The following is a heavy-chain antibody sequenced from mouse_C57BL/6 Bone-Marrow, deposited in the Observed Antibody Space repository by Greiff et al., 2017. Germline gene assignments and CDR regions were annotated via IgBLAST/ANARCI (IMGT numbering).Heavy chain of an antibody. V-gene: IGHV5-6*02. CDR1: GFTFSSYG. J-gene: IGHJ4*01. D-gene: IGHD1-1*01. CDR3: ARHGNYVPYYAMDY. Sequence: EVKLEESGGDLVKPGGSLKLSCAASGFTFSSYGMSWVRQTPDKRLEWVATISSGGSYTYYPDSVKGRFTISRDNAKNTLYLRMSSLKSEDTAMYYCARHGNYVPYYAMDYWGQGTSVTVSS. CDR2: ISSGGSYT.